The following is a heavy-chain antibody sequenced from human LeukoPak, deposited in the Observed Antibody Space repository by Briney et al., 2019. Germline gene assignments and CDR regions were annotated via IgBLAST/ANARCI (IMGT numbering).Heavy chain of an antibody. Sequence: GGSLRLSCAASGFTFSDYYMSWIRQAPGKGLEWVSYISSSSSYTNYADSVKGRFTISRDNAKNSLYLQMNSLRAEDTAFYYCARAISLDYGDYYFDFWGQGTLVTVSS. J-gene: IGHJ4*02. CDR1: GFTFSDYY. CDR3: ARAISLDYGDYYFDF. V-gene: IGHV3-11*06. CDR2: ISSSSSYT. D-gene: IGHD4-17*01.